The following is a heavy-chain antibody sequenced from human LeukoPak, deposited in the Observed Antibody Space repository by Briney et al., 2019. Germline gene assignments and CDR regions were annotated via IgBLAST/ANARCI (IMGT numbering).Heavy chain of an antibody. Sequence: SVKVYCKASGGTFRSYAISWVRQAPGQGLEWMGGIIPMFGTTNYAQKFQGRVTITADESTSTAYMELSSLRSEDTAVYYCARDLGSRDGYNPPNLFDDWGQGTLVTVSS. D-gene: IGHD5-24*01. J-gene: IGHJ4*02. CDR2: IIPMFGTT. CDR1: GGTFRSYA. V-gene: IGHV1-69*01. CDR3: ARDLGSRDGYNPPNLFDD.